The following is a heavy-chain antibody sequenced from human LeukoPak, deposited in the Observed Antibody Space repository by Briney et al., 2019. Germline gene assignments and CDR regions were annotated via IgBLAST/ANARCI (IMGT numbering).Heavy chain of an antibody. V-gene: IGHV3-7*05. CDR1: GFAFSTSW. J-gene: IGHJ4*02. CDR2: INEDGSVK. D-gene: IGHD4-11*01. Sequence: GGSLRLSCAASGFAFSTSWMAWVRQAPGRGLEWVANINEDGSVKNYVDSVKGRFTISRDNAKNSLYLQMNSLRAEDTAVYYCSRDAAYSTFDYWGQGTLVTVSS. CDR3: SRDAAYSTFDY.